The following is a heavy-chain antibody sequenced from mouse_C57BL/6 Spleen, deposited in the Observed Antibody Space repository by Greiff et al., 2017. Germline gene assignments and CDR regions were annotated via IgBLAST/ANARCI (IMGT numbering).Heavy chain of an antibody. CDR2: IYPGAGDT. D-gene: IGHD2-3*01. V-gene: IGHV1-82*01. CDR3: ARDDGYYVLFAY. J-gene: IGHJ3*01. CDR1: GYAFSSSW. Sequence: VKLMESGPELVKPGASVKISCKASGYAFSSSWMNWVKQRPGKGLEWIGRIYPGAGDTNYNGKFKGKATLTADKSSSTAYMQLSSLTSSDSAVYFCARDDGYYVLFAYWGQGTLVTVSA.